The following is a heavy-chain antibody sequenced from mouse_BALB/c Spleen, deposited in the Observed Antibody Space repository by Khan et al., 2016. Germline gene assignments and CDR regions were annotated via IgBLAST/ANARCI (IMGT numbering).Heavy chain of an antibody. J-gene: IGHJ3*01. CDR1: GFAFSRYW. CDR3: ARPGYYGFFAY. Sequence: EVKLLESGGGLVQPGGSLKLSCAASGFAFSRYWLSWVRQAPGKGLEWIGEINPDSSTINYTPSLKDKFIISRDNAKNTLYLQMSKVRSEDTALYYCARPGYYGFFAYWGQGTLVTVSA. D-gene: IGHD1-2*01. CDR2: INPDSSTI. V-gene: IGHV4-1*02.